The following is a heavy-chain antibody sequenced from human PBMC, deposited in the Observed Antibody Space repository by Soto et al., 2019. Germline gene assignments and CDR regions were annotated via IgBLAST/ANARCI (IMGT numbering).Heavy chain of an antibody. Sequence: ESLKLAFSASGFTFSRYIMNWVRQVPGKGLEWVSSISSTTNYIYYGDSMKGRFTISRDNAKNSLYLEMNSLRAEDTAVYYCARESEDLTSNFDYWGQGTLVTVS. V-gene: IGHV3-21*06. CDR1: GFTFSRYI. CDR3: ARESEDLTSNFDY. J-gene: IGHJ4*02. CDR2: ISSTTNYI.